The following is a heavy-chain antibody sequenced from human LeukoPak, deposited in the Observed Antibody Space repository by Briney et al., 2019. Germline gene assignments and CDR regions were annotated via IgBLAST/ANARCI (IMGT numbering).Heavy chain of an antibody. D-gene: IGHD3-22*01. V-gene: IGHV3-23*01. J-gene: IGHJ4*02. Sequence: GGSLRLSCAASGFTFSSYAMSWVRQAPGKGREWVSGISGSGGSTYYADSVKGRFTISRDNTKNTLYLQMNSLRAEDTAVYYCAKSSYYDTSGYYREYYFDYWGQGTLVTVSS. CDR3: AKSSYYDTSGYYREYYFDY. CDR2: ISGSGGST. CDR1: GFTFSSYA.